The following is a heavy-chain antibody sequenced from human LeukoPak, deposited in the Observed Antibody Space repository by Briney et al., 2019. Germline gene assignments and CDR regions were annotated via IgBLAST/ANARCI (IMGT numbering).Heavy chain of an antibody. CDR1: GFTFSSYA. J-gene: IGHJ4*02. CDR2: FSGRGGIT. V-gene: IGHV3-23*01. Sequence: GESLKISCVASGFTFSSYAMSWVRQAPGKGLEWVSAFSGRGGITFYADSVKGRFTISRDNSKNTLYLQMNSLRAEDTAVYYCAKDQDYGDYASVFDYWGQGTLVTVSS. D-gene: IGHD4-17*01. CDR3: AKDQDYGDYASVFDY.